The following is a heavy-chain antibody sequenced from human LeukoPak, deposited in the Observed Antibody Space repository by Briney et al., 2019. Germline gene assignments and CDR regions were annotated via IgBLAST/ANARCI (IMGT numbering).Heavy chain of an antibody. CDR1: GYTFTDFH. J-gene: IGHJ4*02. CDR3: LRTWGTEACRSTSCFQPDFDY. V-gene: IGHV1-2*06. Sequence: ASVKVSCKASGYTFTDFHVHWLRQAPGQGLEWMGRVSPTSGGTKYAQKFQDRVTMTRDTSVSTAYMELSSLRSDDTAIYYCLRTWGTEACRSTSCFQPDFDYWGQGSLVTVSS. D-gene: IGHD2-2*01. CDR2: VSPTSGGT.